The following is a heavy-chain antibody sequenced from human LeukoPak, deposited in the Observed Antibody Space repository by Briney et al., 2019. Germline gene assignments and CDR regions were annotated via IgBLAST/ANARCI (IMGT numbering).Heavy chain of an antibody. J-gene: IGHJ4*02. Sequence: PGGSLRLSCAASGFTFSSYAMSWVRQAPGKGLEWVSAISGSGGSTYYADSVKGRFTISRDNSKNTLFLQMNSLRAEDTALYYCAKAPFGSGRGYYFDYWGRGTLVTVSS. CDR2: ISGSGGST. D-gene: IGHD3-10*01. V-gene: IGHV3-23*01. CDR1: GFTFSSYA. CDR3: AKAPFGSGRGYYFDY.